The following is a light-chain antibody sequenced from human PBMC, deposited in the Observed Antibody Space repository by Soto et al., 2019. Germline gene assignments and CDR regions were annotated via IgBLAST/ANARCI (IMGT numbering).Light chain of an antibody. V-gene: IGKV1-12*01. CDR3: QHANSFPFT. CDR2: AAS. J-gene: IGKJ4*01. Sequence: DIQMTQSPSSVSASVGDRVTITCRASQGISRWLAWYQQKPGKAPKVLIYAASGLQSWVPSRFSGSGSGTEFTLTISRLQPEDAATYYCQHANSFPFTFGGGTKVQIK. CDR1: QGISRW.